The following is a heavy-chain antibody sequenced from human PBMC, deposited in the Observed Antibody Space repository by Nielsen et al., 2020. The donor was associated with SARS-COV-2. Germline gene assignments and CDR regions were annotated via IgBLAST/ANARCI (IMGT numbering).Heavy chain of an antibody. J-gene: IGHJ3*02. D-gene: IGHD3-9*01. V-gene: IGHV3-33*01. Sequence: GGSLRLSCAASEFTFSSYGMHWVRQAPGKGLEWVAVIWYDGSNKYYADSVKGRFTISRDNSKNTLYLQMNSLRAEDTAVYYCARGYYDILYAFDIWGQGTMVTVSS. CDR2: IWYDGSNK. CDR1: EFTFSSYG. CDR3: ARGYYDILYAFDI.